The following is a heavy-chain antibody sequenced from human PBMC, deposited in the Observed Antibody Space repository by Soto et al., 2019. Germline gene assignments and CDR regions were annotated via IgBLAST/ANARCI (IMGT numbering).Heavy chain of an antibody. Sequence: QVQLVESGGGVVQPGRSLRLSCAASGFTFSSYGMHWVRQAPGKGLEWVAGIWYDGSNKYYADSVKGRFTISRDNSKNTLYLHMNSLRAEDTAVYYCARALPGIAAAGTDYWGQGTLVTVSS. V-gene: IGHV3-33*01. CDR1: GFTFSSYG. CDR2: IWYDGSNK. CDR3: ARALPGIAAAGTDY. J-gene: IGHJ4*02. D-gene: IGHD6-13*01.